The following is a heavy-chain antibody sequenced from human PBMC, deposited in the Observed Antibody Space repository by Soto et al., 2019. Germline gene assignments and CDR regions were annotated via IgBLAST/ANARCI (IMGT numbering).Heavy chain of an antibody. Sequence: ASVKVSCKASGGTFSSYTISWVRQAPGQGLEWMGRIIPILGIANYAQKFQGRVTITADKSTSTAYMELSSLRSEDTAVYYCARDPGYSGYDYGDAFDIWGQGTMVTVSS. CDR3: ARDPGYSGYDYGDAFDI. J-gene: IGHJ3*02. CDR1: GGTFSSYT. D-gene: IGHD5-12*01. V-gene: IGHV1-69*04. CDR2: IIPILGIA.